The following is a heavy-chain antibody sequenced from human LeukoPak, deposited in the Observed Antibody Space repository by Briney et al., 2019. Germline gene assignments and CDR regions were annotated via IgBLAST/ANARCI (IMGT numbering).Heavy chain of an antibody. CDR3: AKRQAIVYCSGGSFYSPPIDY. Sequence: GGSVRLSSAACRFSFNSYAMMRVRPAPGKGWEWGSAISCRCGSTEYADSVKGRFTIYRAKYKNTLYLQTTSMRAEGTAVYYWAKRQAIVYCSGGSFYSPPIDYCGQGTLVTVSS. D-gene: IGHD2-15*01. J-gene: IGHJ4*02. CDR1: RFSFNSYA. V-gene: IGHV3-23*01. CDR2: ISCRCGST.